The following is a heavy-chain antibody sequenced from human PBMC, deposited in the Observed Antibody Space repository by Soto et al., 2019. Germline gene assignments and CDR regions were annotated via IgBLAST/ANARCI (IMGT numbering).Heavy chain of an antibody. CDR2: IILIFGTT. CDR3: VARLYCSGGSGPDYFDY. J-gene: IGHJ4*02. CDR1: GTTFSNYA. Sequence: QVQVVQSGAEVKKPGSSVKVSCKASGTTFSNYAISWVRQAPGQGLEWMGGIILIFGTTNDPQKFQGRLTITADASTSTVYMELSSLTSEDTAVYYCVARLYCSGGSGPDYFDYWGQGTLVTVSS. D-gene: IGHD2-15*01. V-gene: IGHV1-69*01.